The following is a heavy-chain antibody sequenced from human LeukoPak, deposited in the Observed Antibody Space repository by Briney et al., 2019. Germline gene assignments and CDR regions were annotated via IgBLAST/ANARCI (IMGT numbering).Heavy chain of an antibody. D-gene: IGHD5-24*01. CDR1: GFSITDHH. CDR2: IKQDGSEK. V-gene: IGHV3-7*01. Sequence: GGSLRLSCAGAGFSITDHHMDWVRQAPGKGLEWVANIKQDGSEKYYVDSVKGRFTISRDNAKNSLYLQMNSLRAEDTAVYYCARFRITKYYFDYWGQGTLVTVSS. CDR3: ARFRITKYYFDY. J-gene: IGHJ4*02.